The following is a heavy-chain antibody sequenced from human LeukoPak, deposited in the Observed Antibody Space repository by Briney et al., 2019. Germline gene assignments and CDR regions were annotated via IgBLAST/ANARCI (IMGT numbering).Heavy chain of an antibody. Sequence: SVKVSCKASAGTFSSYASSWGRQAPAQGLEWRGGIIPIVGTANYAQKFQGRVTITADESTSTAYMELSSMRSEDTAVYYCTGSTSQFDAFDIWGQGKMVTVSS. CDR1: AGTFSSYA. CDR3: TGSTSQFDAFDI. D-gene: IGHD2-2*01. CDR2: IIPIVGTA. J-gene: IGHJ3*02. V-gene: IGHV1-69*01.